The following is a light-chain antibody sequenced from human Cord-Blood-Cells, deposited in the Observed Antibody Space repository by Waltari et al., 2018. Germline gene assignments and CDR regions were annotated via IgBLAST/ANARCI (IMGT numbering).Light chain of an antibody. CDR1: KSVLYSSNNKNY. J-gene: IGKJ1*01. Sequence: DIVMTQSPDSLAVSLGERATIHCKSSKSVLYSSNNKNYVAWYQQKPGQPPKLLIYWASTRESGVPDRFSGCGSGTDFTLTISSLQAEDVAVYYCQQYYSTPPTFGQGTKVEIK. CDR2: WAS. CDR3: QQYYSTPPT. V-gene: IGKV4-1*01.